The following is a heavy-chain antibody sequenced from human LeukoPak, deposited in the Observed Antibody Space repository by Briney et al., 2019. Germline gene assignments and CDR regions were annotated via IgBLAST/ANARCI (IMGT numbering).Heavy chain of an antibody. CDR3: ARDGGYGPQGYYGSGSYYKNYFDY. Sequence: PGGSLRLSCAASGFTFSSYEMNWVRQAPGKGLEWVSYISSSGSTIYYADSVKGRFTISRDNPKNSLYLQMNSLRAEDTAVYYCARDGGYGPQGYYGSGSYYKNYFDYWGQGTLVTVSS. V-gene: IGHV3-48*03. CDR1: GFTFSSYE. J-gene: IGHJ4*02. CDR2: ISSSGSTI. D-gene: IGHD3-10*01.